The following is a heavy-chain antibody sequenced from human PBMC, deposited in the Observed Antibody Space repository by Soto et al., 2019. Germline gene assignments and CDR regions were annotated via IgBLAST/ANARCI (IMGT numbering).Heavy chain of an antibody. CDR3: AREGSSGFGMDV. CDR2: IYTSGTT. J-gene: IGHJ6*02. D-gene: IGHD6-25*01. Sequence: QVQLQQSGPGLVKPSETLSLTCTVSGGSIRSYYWSWIRQPAGKALEWIGRIYTSGTTNYNPSLESRVTILLDTSKNQFSLDLSSVTDADTAVYYCAREGSSGFGMDVWGQGTTVTVSS. CDR1: GGSIRSYY. V-gene: IGHV4-4*07.